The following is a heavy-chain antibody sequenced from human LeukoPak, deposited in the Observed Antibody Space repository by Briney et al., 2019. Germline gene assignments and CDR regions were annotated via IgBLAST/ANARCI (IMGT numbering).Heavy chain of an antibody. V-gene: IGHV3-74*01. D-gene: IGHD3-10*01. CDR1: GFTFSSYW. CDR3: ARGIGSGYYYYYYMDV. Sequence: GGSLRLSCAASGFTFSSYWMHWVRQAPGKGLVWFSRINSDGSSTSYADSVNGRFTISRDNAKNTLYLQMNSLRAEDTAVYYCARGIGSGYYYYYYMDVWGKGTTVTISS. CDR2: INSDGSST. J-gene: IGHJ6*03.